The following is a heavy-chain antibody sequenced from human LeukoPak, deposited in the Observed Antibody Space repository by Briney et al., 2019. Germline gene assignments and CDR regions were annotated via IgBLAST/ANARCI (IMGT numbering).Heavy chain of an antibody. CDR1: GVSFTNYY. Sequence: SQTLSPTCSLSGVSFTNYYWSWVRQPAGKGLEWIGRIYTIGSTNYNPSLKSRVTMSVDTSNNQFSLKLTSVAAADMAVYYCARQPPQYYGMDVWGQGTTVSVSS. V-gene: IGHV4-4*07. CDR2: IYTIGST. J-gene: IGHJ6*02. CDR3: ARQPPQYYGMDV. D-gene: IGHD1-14*01.